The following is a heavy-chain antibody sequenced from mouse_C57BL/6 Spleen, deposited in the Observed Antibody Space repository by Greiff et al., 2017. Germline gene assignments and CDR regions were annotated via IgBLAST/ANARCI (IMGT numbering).Heavy chain of an antibody. CDR2: INPNNGGT. J-gene: IGHJ1*03. D-gene: IGHD1-1*01. CDR3: ARAGSSSSGYFDV. V-gene: IGHV1-26*01. CDR1: GYTFTDYY. Sequence: EVQLQQSGPELVKPGASVKISCKASGYTFTDYYMNWVKQSHGKSLEWIGDINPNNGGTSYNQKFKGKATLTVDKSSSTAYMELRSLTSEDSAVYYCARAGSSSSGYFDVWGTGTTVTVSS.